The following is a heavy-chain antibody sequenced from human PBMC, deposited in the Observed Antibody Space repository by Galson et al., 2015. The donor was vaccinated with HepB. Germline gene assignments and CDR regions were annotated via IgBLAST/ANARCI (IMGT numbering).Heavy chain of an antibody. Sequence: SLRLSCAASGFTFSSYTMNWVRQAPGKGLESVSYITSTGTTMSSAASAKGRFTISRDNAQNSLYLQMNSMRDEDTAVYYCARVYFGSGSSSAYWYFDLWGRGALVTVSA. V-gene: IGHV3-48*02. J-gene: IGHJ2*01. CDR2: ITSTGTTM. CDR1: GFTFSSYT. D-gene: IGHD3-10*01. CDR3: ARVYFGSGSSSAYWYFDL.